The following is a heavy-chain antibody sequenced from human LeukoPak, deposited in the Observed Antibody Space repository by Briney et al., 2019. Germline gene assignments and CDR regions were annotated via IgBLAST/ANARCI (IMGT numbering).Heavy chain of an antibody. V-gene: IGHV3-23*01. D-gene: IGHD2-2*01. Sequence: PGGSLRLSCAGSGFTFRSHAMSWVRQAPGKGLEWASGISGCGGSTYYADSVKGRFTTSRDNSKNTLYLQMNSLRAEDTAVYYCAKDRGSRSPYYFDNWGQGTLVTVSS. CDR1: GFTFRSHA. CDR3: AKDRGSRSPYYFDN. CDR2: ISGCGGST. J-gene: IGHJ4*02.